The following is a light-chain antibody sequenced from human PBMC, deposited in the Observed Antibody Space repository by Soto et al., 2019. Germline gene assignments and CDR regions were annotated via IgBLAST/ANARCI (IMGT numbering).Light chain of an antibody. CDR3: QHYGSSPREVT. J-gene: IGKJ2*01. Sequence: EVVLTQSPGILSLSPGERATLSCRASQSVSYYLAWYQKKPGQAPRLLISDASNRAAGIPARFSGSGSGTDFTLTISRLEPEDSAVYYCQHYGSSPREVTFGQGTKLEI. CDR1: QSVSYY. V-gene: IGKV3-20*01. CDR2: DAS.